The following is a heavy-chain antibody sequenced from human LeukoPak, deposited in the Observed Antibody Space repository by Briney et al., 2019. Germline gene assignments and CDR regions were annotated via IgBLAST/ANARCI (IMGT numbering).Heavy chain of an antibody. V-gene: IGHV4-34*01. J-gene: IGHJ2*01. Sequence: PSETLSLTCAVYGGSFSGYYWSWIRQPPGKGLEWIGEINHSGSTNYNPSLKSRVTMSVDTSKNQFSLKLSSVTAADTAVYYCASWTSADYYDSSGYYPNWYFDLWGRGTLVTVSS. D-gene: IGHD3-22*01. CDR1: GGSFSGYY. CDR2: INHSGST. CDR3: ASWTSADYYDSSGYYPNWYFDL.